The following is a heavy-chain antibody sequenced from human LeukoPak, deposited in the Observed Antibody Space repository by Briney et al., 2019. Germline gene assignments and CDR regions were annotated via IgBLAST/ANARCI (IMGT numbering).Heavy chain of an antibody. CDR2: ISSSSSTI. Sequence: PGGSLRLSCAASGFTFSSYSMNWVRQAPGKGLDGVSYISSSSSTIYYADSVKGRFTISRDNAKNSLYLQMNSLRAEDTAVYYCARVRDEWFFEYYYYMDVWGKGTTVTVSS. CDR3: ARVRDEWFFEYYYYMDV. D-gene: IGHD3-3*01. V-gene: IGHV3-48*01. J-gene: IGHJ6*03. CDR1: GFTFSSYS.